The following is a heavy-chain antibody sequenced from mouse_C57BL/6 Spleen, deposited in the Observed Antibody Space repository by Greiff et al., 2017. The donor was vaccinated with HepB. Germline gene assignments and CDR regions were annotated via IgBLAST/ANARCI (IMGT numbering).Heavy chain of an antibody. CDR3: AKPYDYDAWFAY. CDR2: IWRGGST. V-gene: IGHV2-5*01. D-gene: IGHD2-4*01. J-gene: IGHJ3*01. Sequence: VQLQQSGPGLVQPSQSLSITCTVSGFSLTSYGVHWVRQSPGKGLEWLGVIWRGGSTDYNAAFMSRLSITMDNSKSQVFFKMNSLQADDTAIYYCAKPYDYDAWFAYWGQGTLVTVSA. CDR1: GFSLTSYG.